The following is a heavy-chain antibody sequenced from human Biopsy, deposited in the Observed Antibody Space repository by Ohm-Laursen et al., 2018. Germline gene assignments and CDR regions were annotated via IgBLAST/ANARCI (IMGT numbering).Heavy chain of an antibody. CDR1: GFTFSNYG. D-gene: IGHD3-3*01. J-gene: IGHJ5*01. CDR2: ICYDGSNQ. CDR3: AREIYPTTIYRPVDS. V-gene: IGHV3-33*01. Sequence: SLRLSCAASGFTFSNYGMHWVRQAPGKRLEWVAVICYDGSNQYYADFVKGRFTISRDNSKNTLYLQMNSLRAEDTAVYFCAREIYPTTIYRPVDSWGQGTLVTVSS.